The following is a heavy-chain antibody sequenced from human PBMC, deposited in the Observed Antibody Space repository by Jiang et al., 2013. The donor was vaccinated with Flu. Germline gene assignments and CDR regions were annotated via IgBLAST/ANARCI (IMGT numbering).Heavy chain of an antibody. CDR3: ARAPVPGYYFDY. D-gene: IGHD7-27*01. CDR1: GNSISSHSAA. J-gene: IGHJ4*02. CDR2: TYYRSKWYN. Sequence: QTLSLTCAISGNSISSHSAAWTWIRQSPSRGLEWLGRTYYRSKWYNDYAVSVKSRITINPDTSKNQFSLQLNSVTPEDTAVYYCARAPVPGYYFDYWGQGTLVTVSS. V-gene: IGHV6-1*01.